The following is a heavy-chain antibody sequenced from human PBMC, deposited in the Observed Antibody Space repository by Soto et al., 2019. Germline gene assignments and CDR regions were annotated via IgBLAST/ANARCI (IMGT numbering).Heavy chain of an antibody. Sequence: GDRFTDYYMHWVRQAPGQGLEWMGWINPNSGVTKYAQKFQGWVTMTRDTSIRTVYMQLSRLGFDDTAIYYCARESGGATATLDYYYFYMDVWGTGTTVTVSS. CDR2: INPNSGVT. D-gene: IGHD5-12*01. J-gene: IGHJ6*03. V-gene: IGHV1-2*04. CDR1: GDRFTDYY. CDR3: ARESGGATATLDYYYFYMDV.